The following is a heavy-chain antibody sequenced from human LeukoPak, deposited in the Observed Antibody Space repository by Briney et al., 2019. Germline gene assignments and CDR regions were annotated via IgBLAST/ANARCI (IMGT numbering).Heavy chain of an antibody. D-gene: IGHD6-13*01. Sequence: PGGSLRLXCAASGFTFSSYSMKWVRQAPGKGLEWVSSISSSSSYIYYADSVKGRFTISRDNAKTSLYLQMNSRRAEDTAVYYCARAHRSLIAAAATFDYWGQGTLVTVSS. V-gene: IGHV3-21*01. CDR1: GFTFSSYS. CDR3: ARAHRSLIAAAATFDY. CDR2: ISSSSSYI. J-gene: IGHJ4*02.